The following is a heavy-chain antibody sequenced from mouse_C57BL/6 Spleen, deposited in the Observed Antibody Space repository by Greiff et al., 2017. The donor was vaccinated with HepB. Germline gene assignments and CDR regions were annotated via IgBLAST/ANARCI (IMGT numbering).Heavy chain of an antibody. CDR2: INPNYGTT. CDR3: ARRITTVVARYFDV. CDR1: GYSFTDYN. V-gene: IGHV1-39*01. Sequence: LVEPGASVKISCKASGYSFTDYNMNWVKQSNGKSLEWIGVINPNYGTTSYNQKFKGKATLTVDQSSSTAYMQLNSLTSEDSAVYYCARRITTVVARYFDVWGTGTTVTVSS. J-gene: IGHJ1*03. D-gene: IGHD1-1*01.